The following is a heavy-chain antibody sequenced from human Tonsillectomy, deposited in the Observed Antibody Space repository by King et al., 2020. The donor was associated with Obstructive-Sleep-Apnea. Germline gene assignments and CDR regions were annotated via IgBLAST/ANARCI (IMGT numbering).Heavy chain of an antibody. Sequence: VQLVESGGGVVQPGRSLRLSCAASGFTFSSYAMHWVRQAPGKGLEWVAVISYDGSNKYYEDSVKGRFTISRDNSKNTLYLQMNSLRAEDTAVYYCARVHYDSSGYGYFDYWGQGTLVTVSS. V-gene: IGHV3-30*04. CDR3: ARVHYDSSGYGYFDY. D-gene: IGHD3-22*01. J-gene: IGHJ4*02. CDR2: ISYDGSNK. CDR1: GFTFSSYA.